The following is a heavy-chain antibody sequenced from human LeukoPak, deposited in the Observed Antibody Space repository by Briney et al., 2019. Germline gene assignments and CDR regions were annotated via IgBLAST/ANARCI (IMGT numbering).Heavy chain of an antibody. CDR1: GFTVSSNY. Sequence: GGSLRLSCAASGFTVSSNYMSLVRQAPGKGLEWVSVIYSGGSTYYADSVKGRFTISRDNSKNPLYLQMNSLRAEDTAVYYCARSGYCSSTSCRYFDYWGQGTLVTVSS. V-gene: IGHV3-66*02. J-gene: IGHJ4*02. D-gene: IGHD2-2*01. CDR2: IYSGGST. CDR3: ARSGYCSSTSCRYFDY.